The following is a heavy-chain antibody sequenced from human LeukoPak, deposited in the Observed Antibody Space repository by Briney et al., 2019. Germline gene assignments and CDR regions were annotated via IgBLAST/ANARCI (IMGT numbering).Heavy chain of an antibody. CDR1: GYTFTGYY. Sequence: ASVKVSCKASGYTFTGYYMHWVRQAPGQGLKWMGWINPNSGGTNYAQKFQGRVTMTRDTSISTAYMELSRLRSDDTAVYYCARGVLWSSRQLFDYWGQGTLVTVSS. J-gene: IGHJ4*02. CDR2: INPNSGGT. D-gene: IGHD3-10*01. V-gene: IGHV1-2*02. CDR3: ARGVLWSSRQLFDY.